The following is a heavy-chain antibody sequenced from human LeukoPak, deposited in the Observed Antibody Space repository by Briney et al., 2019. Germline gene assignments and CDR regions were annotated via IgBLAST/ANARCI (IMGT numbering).Heavy chain of an antibody. V-gene: IGHV4-34*01. CDR2: INHSGST. Sequence: SETLSLTCAVYGGSFSGYYWSWIRQPPGKGLEWIGEINHSGSTNYNPSLKSRVTISVDTSKNQFSLKLSSVTAADTAVYYCARGGRTSITIFGGDTVSPYYFDYWGQGTLVTVSS. J-gene: IGHJ4*02. CDR3: ARGGRTSITIFGGDTVSPYYFDY. D-gene: IGHD3-3*01. CDR1: GGSFSGYY.